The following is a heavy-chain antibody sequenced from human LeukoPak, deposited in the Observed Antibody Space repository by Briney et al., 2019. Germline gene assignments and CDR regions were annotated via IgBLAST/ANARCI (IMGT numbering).Heavy chain of an antibody. Sequence: PGGSLRLSCAASGFTFSSYAMSWVRQAPGKGLEWVSAISGSGGSTYYADSVKGRFTISRDNSKNTLYLQMNSLRAEDTAVYYCAKGAYCGGDCYSLIYYFDYWGQETLVTVSS. D-gene: IGHD2-21*02. CDR2: ISGSGGST. V-gene: IGHV3-23*01. CDR1: GFTFSSYA. J-gene: IGHJ4*02. CDR3: AKGAYCGGDCYSLIYYFDY.